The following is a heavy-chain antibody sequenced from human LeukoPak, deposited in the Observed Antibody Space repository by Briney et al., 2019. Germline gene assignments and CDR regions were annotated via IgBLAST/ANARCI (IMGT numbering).Heavy chain of an antibody. Sequence: ASVTVSCKASGFTLTDYIHWVRQDPRQGLQWMGWIKPNSGGTDYAQKFQGRVTMTRDTSISTVYMELSSLRSDDTAVYYCARADSVPAGDYHYWYMDVWGKGTTVTVSS. CDR3: ARADSVPAGDYHYWYMDV. V-gene: IGHV1-2*02. J-gene: IGHJ6*03. CDR2: IKPNSGGT. D-gene: IGHD2-2*01. CDR1: GFTLTDY.